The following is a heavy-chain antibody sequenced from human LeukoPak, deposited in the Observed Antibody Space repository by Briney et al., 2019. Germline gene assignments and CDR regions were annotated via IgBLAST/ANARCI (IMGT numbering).Heavy chain of an antibody. D-gene: IGHD2-8*01. CDR2: IKQDGSEK. CDR3: AREGVPYYYYYGMDV. Sequence: GGSLRLSCAASGFTFSSYWMGWVRQAPGKGLEWVANIKQDGSEKYYVDSVKGRFTISRDNAKNSLYLQMNSLRAEDTAVYYCAREGVPYYYYYGMDVWGQGTTVTVSS. CDR1: GFTFSSYW. J-gene: IGHJ6*02. V-gene: IGHV3-7*01.